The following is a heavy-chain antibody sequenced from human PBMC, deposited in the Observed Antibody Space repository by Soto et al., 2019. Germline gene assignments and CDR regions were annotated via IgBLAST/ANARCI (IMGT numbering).Heavy chain of an antibody. V-gene: IGHV4-39*01. J-gene: IGHJ1*01. Sequence: QLQLQESGPGLVKPSETLSLTCTVSGGSVTSIGTYWRWVRQPPGKGPEWIGSVHKTGTTYYNPSLKRRVTIAVDTSKSQFSLELTSVSAADASVYYCPGGPTSASAAGIWGQGTLFNVSS. CDR1: GGSVTSIGTY. CDR3: PGGPTSASAAGI. CDR2: VHKTGTT.